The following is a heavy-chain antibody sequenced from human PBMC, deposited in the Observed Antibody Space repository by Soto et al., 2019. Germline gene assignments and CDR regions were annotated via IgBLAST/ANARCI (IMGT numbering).Heavy chain of an antibody. V-gene: IGHV3-11*01. CDR3: ARVGLTGVGAAGTIWFDY. CDR2: INSSGSTI. J-gene: IGHJ4*02. D-gene: IGHD6-13*01. Sequence: GGSLRLSCAASGFTFSDYYMSWIRQAPGKGLEWVSYINSSGSTIYYADSVKGRFTISRDNAKNSLYLQMNSLRAEDTAVYYCARVGLTGVGAAGTIWFDYWGQGTLVTVSS. CDR1: GFTFSDYY.